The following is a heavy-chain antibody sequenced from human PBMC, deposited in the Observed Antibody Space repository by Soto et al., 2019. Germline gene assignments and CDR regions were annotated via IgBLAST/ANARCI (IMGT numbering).Heavy chain of an antibody. Sequence: SETLSLTCTLSGASITSTTYFWAWIRKPPGKGLEWVGSIYYSGKTNYNPSLKSRVTISVDRSKNQFSLQMSSVTAADTAVYYCAKNLPRTGSFDYWGQGSLVTVSS. J-gene: IGHJ4*02. D-gene: IGHD2-15*01. CDR3: AKNLPRTGSFDY. CDR2: IYYSGKT. CDR1: GASITSTTYF. V-gene: IGHV4-39*01.